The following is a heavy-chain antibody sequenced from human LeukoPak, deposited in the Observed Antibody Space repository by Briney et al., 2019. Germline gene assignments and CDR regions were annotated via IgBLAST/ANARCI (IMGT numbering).Heavy chain of an antibody. CDR3: TRDWSYSFDY. V-gene: IGHV3-48*02. Sequence: GGSLRLSCAASGFTFSSYTMNWVHQAPGRGPEWVSHISGSGSAMYYADSVKGRFTISRDNAKNSLYLQMNSLRDEDTALYYCTRDWSYSFDYWGQGTLVTVSS. CDR1: GFTFSSYT. J-gene: IGHJ4*02. D-gene: IGHD3-10*01. CDR2: ISGSGSAM.